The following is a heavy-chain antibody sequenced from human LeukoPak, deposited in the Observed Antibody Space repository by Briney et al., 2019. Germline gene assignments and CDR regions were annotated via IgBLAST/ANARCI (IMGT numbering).Heavy chain of an antibody. J-gene: IGHJ2*01. V-gene: IGHV3-13*01. CDR2: IGTAGEI. Sequence: GGSLRLSCAASGFTFRSYDTHWVRQATGKGLEWVSGIGTAGEIYYPGSVKGRFTISRENAKNSLYLQMNSLRAGDTAVYYCARAAYSSTWYSRYFDLWGRGTLVTVSS. D-gene: IGHD6-13*01. CDR3: ARAAYSSTWYSRYFDL. CDR1: GFTFRSYD.